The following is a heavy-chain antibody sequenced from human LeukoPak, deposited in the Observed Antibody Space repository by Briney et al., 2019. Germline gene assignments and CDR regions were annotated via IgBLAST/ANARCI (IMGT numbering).Heavy chain of an antibody. V-gene: IGHV5-51*01. Sequence: GESLKISCQGSGYSFTNYWIGWVRQMPGKGLEWMGIIYPGDSGTRYSPSFQGQVTISADKSISTAYLQWSSLKASDTAMYYCVSLHGNTGWYYFDYWGQGTLVTVSS. D-gene: IGHD6-19*01. CDR3: VSLHGNTGWYYFDY. CDR1: GYSFTNYW. CDR2: IYPGDSGT. J-gene: IGHJ4*02.